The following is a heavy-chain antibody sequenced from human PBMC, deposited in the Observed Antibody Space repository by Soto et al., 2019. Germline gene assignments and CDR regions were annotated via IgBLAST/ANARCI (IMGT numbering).Heavy chain of an antibody. CDR2: INPSGGST. D-gene: IGHD4-17*01. V-gene: IGHV1-46*01. CDR3: ARTLYGDNVDY. J-gene: IGHJ4*02. CDR1: GGTFTSYY. Sequence: ASVKVSCKASGGTFTSYYMHWVRQAPGQGLEWMGIINPSGGSTSYAQKFQGRVTMTRNTSISTAYMELSSLRSEDTAVYYCARTLYGDNVDYWGQGTLVTVSS.